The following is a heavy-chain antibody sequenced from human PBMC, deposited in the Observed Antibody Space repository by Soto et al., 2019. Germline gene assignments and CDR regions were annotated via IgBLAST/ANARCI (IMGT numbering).Heavy chain of an antibody. Sequence: EVQLVESGGGLVQPGRSLRLSCAASGFTFDDYGMHWVRQAPGKGLEWVSGISWNSGSVGYADSVKGRFIISRDNGKNSLYLQMNNLGPEDKALYYCAKTLDASNGGSNLPIDYWGPGTLVTVSS. CDR3: AKTLDASNGGSNLPIDY. J-gene: IGHJ4*02. V-gene: IGHV3-9*01. D-gene: IGHD2-8*01. CDR1: GFTFDDYG. CDR2: ISWNSGSV.